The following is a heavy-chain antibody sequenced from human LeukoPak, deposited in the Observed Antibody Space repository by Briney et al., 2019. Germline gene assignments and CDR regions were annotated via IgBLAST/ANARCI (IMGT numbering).Heavy chain of an antibody. CDR3: AREDLSHFDY. CDR2: IYKGGST. J-gene: IGHJ4*02. CDR1: GGSISNYY. Sequence: PSETLSLTCTVSGGSISNYYWSWIRQPAGEGLEWIGRIYKGGSTNYNPSLKRRVTMSVDTSRNQFSLKLRSITAADTAVYYCAREDLSHFDYWGQGTLVTVSS. V-gene: IGHV4-4*07.